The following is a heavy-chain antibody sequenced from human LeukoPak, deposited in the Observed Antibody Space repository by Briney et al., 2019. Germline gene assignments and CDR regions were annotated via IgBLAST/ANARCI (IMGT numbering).Heavy chain of an antibody. CDR2: IKQDGSEK. D-gene: IGHD6-19*01. CDR1: GFIFSRYW. J-gene: IGHJ4*02. CDR3: ARSLRVAVAASY. Sequence: GGSLRLSCAASGFIFSRYWMSWVRQAPGKGLEWVANIKQDGSEKYYVDSLKGRFTISRDNAKNPLYLQMNSLTAEDTAIYYCARSLRVAVAASYWGQGTLVTVSS. V-gene: IGHV3-7*01.